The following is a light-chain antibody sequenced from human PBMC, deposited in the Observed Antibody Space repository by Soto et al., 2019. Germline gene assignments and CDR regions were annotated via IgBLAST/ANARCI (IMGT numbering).Light chain of an antibody. CDR3: QQSYSTPRT. V-gene: IGKV1-39*01. Sequence: DIQMTQSPSSLSASIGDRVTITCRAGQSISNYLNWYQQKPGKAPKLLIYAASSLQSGVPSRFSGSGSGTDFTLTISSLQPEDFATYYCQQSYSTPRTFGQGTKLDIK. CDR2: AAS. CDR1: QSISNY. J-gene: IGKJ2*01.